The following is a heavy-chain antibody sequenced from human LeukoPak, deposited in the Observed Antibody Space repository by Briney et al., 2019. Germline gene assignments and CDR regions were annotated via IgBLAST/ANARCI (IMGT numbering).Heavy chain of an antibody. CDR3: AKPAKTDYVDY. V-gene: IGHV3-7*03. Sequence: PGGSLRLSCAASGFTFSNYWMTWVRQAPGKGLEWVAKIKHDGSEDYYLDSVKGRFTISRDNAKSSMWLQMNSLRGEDTAVYYCAKPAKTDYVDYWGQGTLVTVSS. J-gene: IGHJ4*02. CDR1: GFTFSNYW. CDR2: IKHDGSED. D-gene: IGHD4/OR15-4a*01.